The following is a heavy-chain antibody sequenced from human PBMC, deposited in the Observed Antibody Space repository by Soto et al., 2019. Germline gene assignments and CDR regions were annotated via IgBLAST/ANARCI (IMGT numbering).Heavy chain of an antibody. Sequence: SLRLSCAASGFPFRKAWIPRVRQAPGMGLEWGGRSKSKTDGGTTDVAAPVKCRVAISRDDSNDMVYLQMNSLKTEDTGIYYCITDSYSTMIVVRFDDWGHGTLVTVSS. J-gene: IGHJ4*01. CDR3: ITDSYSTMIVVRFDD. CDR1: GFPFRKAW. V-gene: IGHV3-15*07. D-gene: IGHD3-22*01. CDR2: SKSKTDGGTT.